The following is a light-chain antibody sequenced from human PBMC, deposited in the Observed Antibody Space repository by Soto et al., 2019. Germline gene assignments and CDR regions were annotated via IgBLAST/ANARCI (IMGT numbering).Light chain of an antibody. CDR1: QSISSY. Sequence: IQMTHSPSSLSASVGARVTITCLASQSISSYLNWYQQKPGKAPKLLIYAASSLQSGVPSRFSGSGSGTDFTLTISSLQPEDFATYYCQQSYSTPITFGQGTRLEIK. CDR3: QQSYSTPIT. V-gene: IGKV1-39*01. CDR2: AAS. J-gene: IGKJ5*01.